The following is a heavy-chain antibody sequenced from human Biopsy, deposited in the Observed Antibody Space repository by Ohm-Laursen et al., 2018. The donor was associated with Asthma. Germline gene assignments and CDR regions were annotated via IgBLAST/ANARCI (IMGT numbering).Heavy chain of an antibody. CDR1: GFTFGDYW. J-gene: IGHJ1*01. Sequence: SLRLSCAASGFTFGDYWMSWVRQVPGKGLEWVANIKHDGIEKNHVDSLKGRFTTSRDNAKNSLYLQMNSLRAEDTAVYYCARTFHFWSPYHAEHYQLWGQGTLVTVSS. CDR3: ARTFHFWSPYHAEHYQL. CDR2: IKHDGIEK. V-gene: IGHV3-7*01. D-gene: IGHD3-3*02.